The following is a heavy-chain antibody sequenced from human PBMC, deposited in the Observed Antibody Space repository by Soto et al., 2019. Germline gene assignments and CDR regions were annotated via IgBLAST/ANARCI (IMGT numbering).Heavy chain of an antibody. Sequence: ASVKVSCKASGYTFTVYYMHWVLQAPGQGLEWMGWINPNSGGTNYAQKFQGWVTMTRDTSISTAYMELSRLRSDDTAVYYCARDGIAAADYYGMDVWGQGTTVTVS. J-gene: IGHJ6*02. CDR3: ARDGIAAADYYGMDV. CDR2: INPNSGGT. V-gene: IGHV1-2*04. CDR1: GYTFTVYY. D-gene: IGHD6-13*01.